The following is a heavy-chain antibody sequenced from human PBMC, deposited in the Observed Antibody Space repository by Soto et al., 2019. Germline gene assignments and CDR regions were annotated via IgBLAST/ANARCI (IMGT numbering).Heavy chain of an antibody. J-gene: IGHJ6*02. Sequence: SETLSLTFTVSGGSISSRRYYWGWIRQPPGKGLEWIGSIYYSGSTYYNPSLKSRVTISVDTSKNQFSLKLSSVTAADTAVYYCASPQLLTGYATYYYYYGMDVWGQGTTVT. D-gene: IGHD3-9*01. CDR1: GGSISSRRYY. CDR3: ASPQLLTGYATYYYYYGMDV. CDR2: IYYSGST. V-gene: IGHV4-39*01.